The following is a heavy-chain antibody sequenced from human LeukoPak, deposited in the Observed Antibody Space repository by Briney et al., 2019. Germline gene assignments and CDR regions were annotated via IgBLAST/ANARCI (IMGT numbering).Heavy chain of an antibody. CDR2: TYYSEST. CDR1: GRSISMYS. V-gene: IGHV4-59*01. CDR3: ASEKDDYGMDV. J-gene: IGHJ6*02. Sequence: PSETLSLSCIVSGRSISMYSWDWTRHPAGKGLEWFEHTYYSESTNYNPPLKSPVTMSVDTSNHQFTLKMSSVIAADTGVYYCASEKDDYGMDVWGQGTTVTVSS. D-gene: IGHD2-15*01.